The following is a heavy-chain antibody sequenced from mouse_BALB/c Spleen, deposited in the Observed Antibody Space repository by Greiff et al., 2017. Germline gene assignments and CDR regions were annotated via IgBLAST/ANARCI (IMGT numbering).Heavy chain of an antibody. CDR2: IWAGGST. CDR3: ARGRYYYGYWYFDV. CDR1: GFSLTSYG. D-gene: IGHD1-1*01. J-gene: IGHJ1*01. V-gene: IGHV2-9*02. Sequence: QVQLKESGPGLVAPSQSLSITCTVSGFSLTSYGVHWVRQPPGKGLEWLGVIWAGGSTNYNSALMSRLSISKDNSKSQVFLKMNSLQTDDTAMYYCARGRYYYGYWYFDVWGAGTTVTVSS.